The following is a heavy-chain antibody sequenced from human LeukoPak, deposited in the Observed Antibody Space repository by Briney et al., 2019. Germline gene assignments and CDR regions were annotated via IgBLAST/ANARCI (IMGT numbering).Heavy chain of an antibody. V-gene: IGHV5-51*01. Sequence: GESLKISCKGSGYSFTSYWIGWVRQMPGKGLEWMGIIYPGDSDTRYSPSFQGQVTISADKSITTAYLQWSSLRASDTAMSYFARPANRGDAFDIWGQGTMVTVSS. CDR1: GYSFTSYW. J-gene: IGHJ3*02. D-gene: IGHD2/OR15-2a*01. CDR3: ARPANRGDAFDI. CDR2: IYPGDSDT.